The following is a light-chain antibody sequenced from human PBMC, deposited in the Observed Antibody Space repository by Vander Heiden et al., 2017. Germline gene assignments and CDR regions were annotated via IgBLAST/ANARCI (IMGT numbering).Light chain of an antibody. CDR3: QQDDNLPYT. V-gene: IGKV1-33*01. Sequence: DIQMNQSPSSLSASVGDRVTITCQASQDISNYLNWYQQKPGKAPKLLIYDASNLETGVPSRFSGSGSGTDFTFTISSLQPEDIATYYCQQDDNLPYTFGQGTKLEIK. CDR1: QDISNY. J-gene: IGKJ2*01. CDR2: DAS.